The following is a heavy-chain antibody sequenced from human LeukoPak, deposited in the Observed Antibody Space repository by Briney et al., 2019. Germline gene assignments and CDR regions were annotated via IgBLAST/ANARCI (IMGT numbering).Heavy chain of an antibody. CDR3: SRENDKHYDY. Sequence: GGSLRLSCAASGFTVSSNYMSWVRQAPGKGLEWVSVIYSGGSTYYADSVKGRFTISRDNSKNTLYLQMNSLRAEDTAVYYCSRENDKHYDYWGQGTLVTVSS. V-gene: IGHV3-66*01. CDR1: GFTVSSNY. J-gene: IGHJ4*02. CDR2: IYSGGST. D-gene: IGHD3-22*01.